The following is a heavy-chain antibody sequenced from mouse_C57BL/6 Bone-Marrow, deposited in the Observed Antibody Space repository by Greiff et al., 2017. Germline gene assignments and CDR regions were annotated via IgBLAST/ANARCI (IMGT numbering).Heavy chain of an antibody. CDR2: ISSGGSYT. D-gene: IGHD2-3*01. CDR3: ARLGGYYVAWFAY. V-gene: IGHV5-6*02. Sequence: DVKLVESGGDLVKPGGSLKLSCAASGFTFSSYGMSWVRQTPDKRLEWVATISSGGSYTYYPDSVKGRFTISRDTAKNTLYLQMSSLTSEDTAMYYCARLGGYYVAWFAYWGQGTLVTVSA. J-gene: IGHJ3*01. CDR1: GFTFSSYG.